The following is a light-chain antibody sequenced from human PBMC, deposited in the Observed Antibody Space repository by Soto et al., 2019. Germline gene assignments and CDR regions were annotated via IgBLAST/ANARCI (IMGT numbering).Light chain of an antibody. CDR1: QSVSAF. CDR2: DGS. Sequence: EIELTQSPATLSSSPGERATLSCRASQSVSAFLAWYQQKPGQAPRLLIYDGSNRATGIPARFSGSGSGTDFTLTISSLEPEDFAVYHCQQRSNWPGTFGPGTKVDIK. CDR3: QQRSNWPGT. J-gene: IGKJ3*01. V-gene: IGKV3-11*01.